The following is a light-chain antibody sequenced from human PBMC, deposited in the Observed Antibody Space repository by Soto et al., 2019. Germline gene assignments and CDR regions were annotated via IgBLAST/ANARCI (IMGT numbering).Light chain of an antibody. Sequence: DIQMTQSPSTLSASVGDRVTITCRASQSIRSWLAWYQQKPGKAPKLLIYKASSLDSGVPSRFNGSGSGTEFTLTISRLQPDDFATYSCQQYNSYWTFGHGTNVEIK. J-gene: IGKJ1*01. CDR2: KAS. V-gene: IGKV1-5*03. CDR3: QQYNSYWT. CDR1: QSIRSW.